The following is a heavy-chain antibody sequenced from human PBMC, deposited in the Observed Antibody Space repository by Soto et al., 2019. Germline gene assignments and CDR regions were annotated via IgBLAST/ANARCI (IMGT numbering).Heavy chain of an antibody. V-gene: IGHV3-48*03. J-gene: IGHJ6*02. CDR2: ISSSGSTI. CDR3: ARDGGGYDFWSGYSDYGMDV. Sequence: GGSMRLSCAASGFTFSSYEMNWVRQAPGKGLEWVSYISSSGSTIYYADSVKSRFTISRDNAKNSLYLQMNSLRAEDTAVYYCARDGGGYDFWSGYSDYGMDVWGQGTTVTVSS. CDR1: GFTFSSYE. D-gene: IGHD3-3*01.